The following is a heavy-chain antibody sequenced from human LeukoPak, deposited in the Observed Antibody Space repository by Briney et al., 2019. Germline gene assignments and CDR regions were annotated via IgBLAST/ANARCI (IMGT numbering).Heavy chain of an antibody. V-gene: IGHV4-59*01. CDR1: GGSISSNY. Sequence: KPSETLSLTCSVSGGSISSNYWSWIRQPPGKGLEWIGNIYYSGSTNYNPSLKSRVTISVDTSKNQFSLKLSSVTAADTAVYYCARVQQQLLPFDYWGQGFLVTVSS. D-gene: IGHD6-13*01. CDR2: IYYSGST. J-gene: IGHJ4*02. CDR3: ARVQQQLLPFDY.